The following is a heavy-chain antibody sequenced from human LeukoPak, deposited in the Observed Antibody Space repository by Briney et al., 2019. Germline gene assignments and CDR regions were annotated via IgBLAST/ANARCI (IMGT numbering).Heavy chain of an antibody. CDR3: ARHRKVGASSSWYLDY. CDR2: IYYSGST. Sequence: SQTLSLTCTVSGGSISSGGYYWSWIRQHPGKGLEWIGYIYYSGSTNYNPSLKSRVTISVDTSRNQFSLKLSSVTAADTAVYYCARHRKVGASSSWYLDYWGQGTLVTVSS. CDR1: GGSISSGGYY. D-gene: IGHD6-13*01. V-gene: IGHV4-31*03. J-gene: IGHJ4*02.